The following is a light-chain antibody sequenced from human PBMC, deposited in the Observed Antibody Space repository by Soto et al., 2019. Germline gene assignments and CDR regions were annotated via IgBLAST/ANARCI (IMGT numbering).Light chain of an antibody. CDR2: EAS. V-gene: IGKV3-11*01. J-gene: IGKJ1*01. CDR3: QQRDNWVWT. Sequence: EIVLTQSPATLSLSPGERATLSCRASQSINNFLAWYQHKPGQAPRLLIYEASNRAAGIPASFSRTGSETDFTPTISSLEPEDFAVYYCQQRDNWVWTFGQGTKVEIK. CDR1: QSINNF.